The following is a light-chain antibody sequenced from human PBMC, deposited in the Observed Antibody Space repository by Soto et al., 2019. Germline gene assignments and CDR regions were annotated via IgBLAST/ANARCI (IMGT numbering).Light chain of an antibody. J-gene: IGKJ5*01. CDR3: LQHSTYPIT. V-gene: IGKV1-17*03. CDR2: AAS. Sequence: DIHMTQSPSAMSASVGHRVTIICRASQGISNFLAWFQQKTGKVPKRLIYAASSLQSGVPSRFSGSGYGTEFTLTISSLQTEDFAIYYCLQHSTYPITFGQGTRLEIK. CDR1: QGISNF.